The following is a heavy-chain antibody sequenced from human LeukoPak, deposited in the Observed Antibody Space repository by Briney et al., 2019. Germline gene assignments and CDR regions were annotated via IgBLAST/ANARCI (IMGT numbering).Heavy chain of an antibody. Sequence: PSETLSFTCAVYGGSFSGYYWSWIRQPPGKGLEWIGEINHSGSTNYNPSLKSRVTISVDTSKNQFSLKLSSVTAADTAVYYCARPLGRYGSGSYYPTWGQGTLVTVSS. J-gene: IGHJ5*02. CDR1: GGSFSGYY. V-gene: IGHV4-34*01. D-gene: IGHD3-10*01. CDR3: ARPLGRYGSGSYYPT. CDR2: INHSGST.